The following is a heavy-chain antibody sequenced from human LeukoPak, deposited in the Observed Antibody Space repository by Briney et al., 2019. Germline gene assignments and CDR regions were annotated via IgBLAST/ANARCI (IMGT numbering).Heavy chain of an antibody. CDR3: ARGLRYYYGSGSYYFFDY. Sequence: SETLSLTCAVYGGSFSGYYWSWLRQPPGKGLEWIGEINHSGSTNYNPSLKSRVTISVDTSKNQFSLKLSSVTAADTAVYYCARGLRYYYGSGSYYFFDYWGQGTLVTVSS. D-gene: IGHD3-10*01. CDR2: INHSGST. V-gene: IGHV4-34*01. CDR1: GGSFSGYY. J-gene: IGHJ4*02.